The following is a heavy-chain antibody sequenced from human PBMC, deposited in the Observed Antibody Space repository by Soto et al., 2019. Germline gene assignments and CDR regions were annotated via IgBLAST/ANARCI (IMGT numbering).Heavy chain of an antibody. CDR2: ISAYNGNT. CDR3: AGDPGYCSSTSCYAAGGYYYYGMDV. V-gene: IGHV1-18*01. Sequence: QVQLVQSGAEVKKPGASVKVSCKASGYTFTSYGISWVRQAPGQGLEWMGWISAYNGNTNYAQKVQSSVTMTTDNSPTTASMALRSLRSDDTAVYYCAGDPGYCSSTSCYAAGGYYYYGMDVWGQGTTVTVSS. D-gene: IGHD2-2*01. CDR1: GYTFTSYG. J-gene: IGHJ6*01.